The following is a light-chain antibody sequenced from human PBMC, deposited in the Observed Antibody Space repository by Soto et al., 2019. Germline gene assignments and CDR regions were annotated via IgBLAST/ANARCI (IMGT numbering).Light chain of an antibody. Sequence: DMLLTQSPSTLSAALGDRGTITCMASQSSSSWLAWYQQKPVKAPKLLIYDASSVESGLPSWFSGSGYGTEFILTISSLQPDDFATYYYQQDNSYPRTFGQGTKVDIK. CDR2: DAS. CDR1: QSSSSW. J-gene: IGKJ1*01. V-gene: IGKV1-5*01. CDR3: QQDNSYPRT.